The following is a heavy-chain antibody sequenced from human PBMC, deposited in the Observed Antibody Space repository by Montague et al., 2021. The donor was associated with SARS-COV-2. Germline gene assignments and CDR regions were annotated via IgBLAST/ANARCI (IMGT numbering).Heavy chain of an antibody. V-gene: IGHV4-59*08. CDR1: GGSMTNYY. CDR2: IYYRGST. Sequence: SETLPLTCTVSGGSMTNYYWSWIRQPPGKGLEWLAYIYYRGSTSYNPSLMSRVTISVDTSKKQFSLKLSSVTAADTAVYYRARQRNDDVLDYWGQGTLVTVSS. D-gene: IGHD1-1*01. CDR3: ARQRNDDVLDY. J-gene: IGHJ4*02.